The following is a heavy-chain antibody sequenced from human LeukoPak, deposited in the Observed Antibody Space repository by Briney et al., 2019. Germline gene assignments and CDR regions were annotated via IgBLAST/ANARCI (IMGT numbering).Heavy chain of an antibody. CDR2: IKQDGSEK. D-gene: IGHD4-17*01. CDR3: ARDSSYGDYTDY. Sequence: GGSLRLSCAASGFTFSSYWVSWVRQAPGKGLEWVANIKQDGSEKYYVDSVKGRFTISRDNAKNSLYLQMNSLRAEDTAVYYCARDSSYGDYTDYWGQGTLVTVSS. J-gene: IGHJ4*02. CDR1: GFTFSSYW. V-gene: IGHV3-7*01.